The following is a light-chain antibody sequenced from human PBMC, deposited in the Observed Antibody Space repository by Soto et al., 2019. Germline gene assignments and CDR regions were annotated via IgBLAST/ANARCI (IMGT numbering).Light chain of an antibody. CDR3: QQYGTSPWT. V-gene: IGKV3-11*01. J-gene: IGKJ1*01. Sequence: EVVMTQSPATLSVSPLEIATLSFRASQSVSSYLAWYQQKPGQAPRLLIYDASNRATGIPARFSGSGSGTDFTLTISSLEPEDFAVYYCQQYGTSPWTFGQGTKVDI. CDR1: QSVSSY. CDR2: DAS.